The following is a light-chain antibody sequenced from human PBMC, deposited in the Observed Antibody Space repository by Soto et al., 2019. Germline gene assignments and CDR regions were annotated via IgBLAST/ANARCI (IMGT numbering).Light chain of an antibody. CDR3: ATWDNGLTGVV. CDR1: SSNIGSNT. Sequence: QSVLTQPPSTSGTPGQRVTISCSGSSSNIGSNTVHWYQQIPGTAPKLLIYTNNQQSSAVSDRFSGSKSDTSASLVISGLQSEDEADYYCATWDNGLTGVVFGGGTKLTVL. V-gene: IGLV1-44*01. J-gene: IGLJ2*01. CDR2: TNN.